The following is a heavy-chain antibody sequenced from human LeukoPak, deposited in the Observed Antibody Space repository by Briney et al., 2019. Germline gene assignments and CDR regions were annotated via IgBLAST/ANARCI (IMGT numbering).Heavy chain of an antibody. J-gene: IGHJ4*02. CDR2: INPNSGDT. D-gene: IGHD3-9*01. V-gene: IGHV1-2*02. CDR3: ARHFNLKGFDS. CDR1: GYTFTVYY. Sequence: ASVKVSCKASGYTFTVYYMHWVRQAPGKGLEWMGWINPNSGDTNYAQEFQGRGTMTRDTSIRTVYMELSRLRSDDTAVYYCARHFNLKGFDSWGQGTLITVSS.